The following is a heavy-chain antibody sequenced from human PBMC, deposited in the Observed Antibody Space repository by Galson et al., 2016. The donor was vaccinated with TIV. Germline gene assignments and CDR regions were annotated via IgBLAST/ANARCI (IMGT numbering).Heavy chain of an antibody. J-gene: IGHJ4*02. V-gene: IGHV1-69*13. Sequence: SVKVSCKASGVTFSSSAISWVRQAPGQGLEWMGGIIGIFATPNYAQKFQGRITITADESTSSTYMELSNLRSEDTALYYCARQNDYLYYFDYWGQGTLVTVSS. CDR3: ARQNDYLYYFDY. CDR2: IIGIFATP. CDR1: GVTFSSSA. D-gene: IGHD4/OR15-4a*01.